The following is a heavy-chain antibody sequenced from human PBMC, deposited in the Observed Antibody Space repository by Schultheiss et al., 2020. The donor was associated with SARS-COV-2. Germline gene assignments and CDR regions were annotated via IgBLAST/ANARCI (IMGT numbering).Heavy chain of an antibody. D-gene: IGHD3-10*01. CDR2: IYYSGST. Sequence: SETLSLTCTVSGGSISSGGYYWSWIRQHPGKGLEWIGYIYYSGSTNYNPSLKSRVTISIDTSKNQFSLKLSSVTAADTAVYYCAREVGDMVRGAVGAFDIWGQGTMVTVSS. CDR1: GGSISSGGYY. CDR3: AREVGDMVRGAVGAFDI. V-gene: IGHV4-61*08. J-gene: IGHJ3*02.